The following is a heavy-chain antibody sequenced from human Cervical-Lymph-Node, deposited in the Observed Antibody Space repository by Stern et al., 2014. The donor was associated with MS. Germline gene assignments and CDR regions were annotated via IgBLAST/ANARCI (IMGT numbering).Heavy chain of an antibody. CDR2: ISYDGNHK. V-gene: IGHV3-30*03. J-gene: IGHJ4*02. CDR3: ARDYEDTSMLFDH. CDR1: GFTFSSYG. D-gene: IGHD2-8*01. Sequence: VQLVQSGGAVVQPGRSLRLSCAASGFTFSSYGMHWVRQAPGQGLEWVTVISYDGNHKYYAGSVKGRFTISRDNSKNTLHLQMNSVTPDDTAIYYCARDYEDTSMLFDHWGQGTLVTVSS.